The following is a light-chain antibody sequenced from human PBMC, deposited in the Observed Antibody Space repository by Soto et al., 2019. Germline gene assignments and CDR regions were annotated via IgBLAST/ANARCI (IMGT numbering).Light chain of an antibody. CDR2: GAS. CDR3: QQYGNSPQT. Sequence: LVMTQSPATLSVSPWERATLSCRASQSVSSNLAWYQQKPGQAPRLLIYGASSRATGIPNRFSGSGSGTDFTLTISRLEPEDFAVYYCQQYGNSPQTFGQGTKVDIK. J-gene: IGKJ1*01. V-gene: IGKV3-20*01. CDR1: QSVSSN.